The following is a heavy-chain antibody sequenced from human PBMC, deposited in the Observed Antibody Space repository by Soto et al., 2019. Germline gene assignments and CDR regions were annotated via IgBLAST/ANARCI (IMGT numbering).Heavy chain of an antibody. CDR2: IYYSGSA. D-gene: IGHD3-10*01. CDR1: GDSVTSVSDY. CDR3: ARGVGFGYYYYHMDL. Sequence: SETLSLICTVSGDSVTSVSDYWSWIRQPPGKGLEWIGYIYYSGSADYNPSLGSRVTISIDTSKNQSSLKLTSVTAADTAVYYCARGVGFGYYYYHMDLWGQGTTVTVSS. V-gene: IGHV4-61*01. J-gene: IGHJ6*02.